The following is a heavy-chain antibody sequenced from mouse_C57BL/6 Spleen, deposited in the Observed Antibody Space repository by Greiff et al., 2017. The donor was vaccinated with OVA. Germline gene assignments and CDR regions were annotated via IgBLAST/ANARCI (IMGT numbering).Heavy chain of an antibody. J-gene: IGHJ3*01. D-gene: IGHD2-4*01. V-gene: IGHV1-64*01. Sequence: QVQLQQPGAELVKPGASVKLSCKASGYTFTSYWMHWVKQTPGQGLEWIGMIHPNSGSTNYNEKFKSTATLTVDKSSSTAYMQLSRLTAEDSAVYYWARPYYDDAPLAYWGQGTLVTVSA. CDR1: GYTFTSYW. CDR3: ARPYYDDAPLAY. CDR2: IHPNSGST.